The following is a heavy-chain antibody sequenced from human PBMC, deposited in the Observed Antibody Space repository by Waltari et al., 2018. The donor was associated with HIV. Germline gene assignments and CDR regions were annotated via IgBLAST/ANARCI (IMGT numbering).Heavy chain of an antibody. J-gene: IGHJ6*02. V-gene: IGHV1-18*01. D-gene: IGHD2-21*01. CDR1: GYSFNNYG. CDR3: ARFGDCGGECYRYYYYGMDV. CDR2: VSTYNGNT. Sequence: QGQLVQSGAEVKKPGASVKVSCKASGYSFNNYGISWVRQAPGQGLEWMGWVSTYNGNTKYAQNLQGRVTMTTHTSTTTAYMDLRSLTSDDTAVYYCARFGDCGGECYRYYYYGMDVWGQGTTVTVSS.